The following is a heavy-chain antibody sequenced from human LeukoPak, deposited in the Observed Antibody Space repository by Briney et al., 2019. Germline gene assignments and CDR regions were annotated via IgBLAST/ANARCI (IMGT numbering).Heavy chain of an antibody. CDR3: ARHGRTPERFDY. V-gene: IGHV4-30-4*08. J-gene: IGHJ4*02. CDR1: GGSISSGGYY. D-gene: IGHD1-14*01. Sequence: SQTLSLTCTVSGGSISSGGYYWSWIRQPPGKGLEWIGEIDHSGTTNYNPSLKSRVTMSVDTSKNQFSLKLSSVTAADTAVYYCARHGRTPERFDYWGQGTLVTVSS. CDR2: IDHSGTT.